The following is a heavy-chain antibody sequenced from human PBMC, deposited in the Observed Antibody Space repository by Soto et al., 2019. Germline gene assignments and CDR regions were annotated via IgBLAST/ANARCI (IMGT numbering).Heavy chain of an antibody. CDR2: IYYSGST. J-gene: IGHJ6*02. Sequence: PSETLSLTCTVSGGSVSSGSYYWSWIRQPPGKGLEWIGYIYYSGSTNYNPSLKSRVTISVDTSKNQFSLKLSSVTAADTAVYYCARKRGLRYFDWVSGGMDVWGQGTTVTVSS. CDR1: GGSVSSGSYY. CDR3: ARKRGLRYFDWVSGGMDV. D-gene: IGHD3-9*01. V-gene: IGHV4-61*01.